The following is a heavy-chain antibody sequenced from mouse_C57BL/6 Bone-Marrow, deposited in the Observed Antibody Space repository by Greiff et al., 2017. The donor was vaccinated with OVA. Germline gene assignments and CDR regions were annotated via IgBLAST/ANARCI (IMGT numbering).Heavy chain of an antibody. J-gene: IGHJ2*01. CDR2: ISSGGSYT. Sequence: EVMLVESGGDLVKPGGSLKLSCAASGFTFSSYGMSWVRQTPDKRLGWVATISSGGSYTYYPDSVKGRFTISRDNAKNTLYLQMSSLKSEDTAMYYCARQGYYFDYWGQGTTLTVSS. CDR3: ARQGYYFDY. V-gene: IGHV5-6*02. CDR1: GFTFSSYG.